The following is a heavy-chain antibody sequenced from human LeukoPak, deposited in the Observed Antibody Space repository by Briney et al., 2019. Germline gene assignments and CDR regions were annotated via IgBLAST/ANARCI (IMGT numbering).Heavy chain of an antibody. D-gene: IGHD2-2*01. Sequence: AGSLRLSCAASGFTFSSAAMSWVRQAPGKGLEWVSAGSVSCGSTYYADPVKGRFTISRATSKTTLYLQMNSLSAEDTAVYYCAKDHRGPAASGAFDIWGQGTMVTVSS. CDR3: AKDHRGPAASGAFDI. V-gene: IGHV3-23*01. J-gene: IGHJ3*02. CDR2: GSVSCGST. CDR1: GFTFSSAA.